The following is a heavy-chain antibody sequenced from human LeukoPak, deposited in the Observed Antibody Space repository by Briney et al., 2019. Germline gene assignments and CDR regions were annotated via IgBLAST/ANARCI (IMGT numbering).Heavy chain of an antibody. Sequence: MTSETLSLTCAVYGGSFSGYYWSWNRQPPGKGLEWIGEINHSGSTNYNPSLKSRVTISVDTSKNQFSLKLSSVTAADTAVYYCARGLRGRYSYGYYFDYWGQGTLVTVSS. J-gene: IGHJ4*02. D-gene: IGHD5-18*01. CDR2: INHSGST. V-gene: IGHV4-34*01. CDR3: ARGLRGRYSYGYYFDY. CDR1: GGSFSGYY.